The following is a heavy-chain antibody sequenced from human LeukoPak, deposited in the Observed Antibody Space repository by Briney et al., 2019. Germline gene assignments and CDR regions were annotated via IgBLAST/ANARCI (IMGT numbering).Heavy chain of an antibody. CDR1: GGSISSYY. CDR2: IYYSGST. V-gene: IGHV4-59*08. Sequence: PSETLSLTCTVSGGSISSYYWSWIRQPPGKGLEWIGYIYYSGSTNYNPSLKSRVTISVDTSKNQFSLKLSSVTAADTAVYYCARGGDSSGYYYGWFDPWGQGTLVTVSS. D-gene: IGHD3-22*01. CDR3: ARGGDSSGYYYGWFDP. J-gene: IGHJ5*02.